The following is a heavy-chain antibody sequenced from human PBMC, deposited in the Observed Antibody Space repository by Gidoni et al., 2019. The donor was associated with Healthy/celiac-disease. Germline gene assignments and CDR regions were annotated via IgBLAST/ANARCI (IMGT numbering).Heavy chain of an antibody. Sequence: EVQLVESGGGLVQPGGSLRLSCAASGFTFSSYDMHWVRQATGKGLEWVSAIGTAGDPYYPGSVKGRFTISRENAKNSLYLQMNSLRAGDTAVYYCARGSLNDDSSGYYVFDYWGQGTLVTVSS. D-gene: IGHD3-22*01. CDR2: IGTAGDP. V-gene: IGHV3-13*05. CDR1: GFTFSSYD. CDR3: ARGSLNDDSSGYYVFDY. J-gene: IGHJ4*02.